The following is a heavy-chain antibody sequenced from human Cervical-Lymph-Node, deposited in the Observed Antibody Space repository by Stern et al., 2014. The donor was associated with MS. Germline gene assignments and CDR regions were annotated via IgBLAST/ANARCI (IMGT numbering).Heavy chain of an antibody. Sequence: QMQLVQSGAEVKKPGSSVKVSCKASGGTFSSYAISWVRQAPGQGFERMGGIIPIFGTANYAQKFQGRVTITADDSTSIAYMDLSSLRSEDTAVYYCARVSGTEPREYYFNYWGQGTLVTVSS. CDR3: ARVSGTEPREYYFNY. J-gene: IGHJ4*02. CDR1: GGTFSSYA. CDR2: IIPIFGTA. V-gene: IGHV1-69*01. D-gene: IGHD1-14*01.